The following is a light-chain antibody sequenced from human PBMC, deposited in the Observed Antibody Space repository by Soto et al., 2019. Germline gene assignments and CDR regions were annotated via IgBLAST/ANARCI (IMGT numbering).Light chain of an antibody. Sequence: QSVLTQPPSVSGAPGQRVTISCTGSSSNIGAGYDIHWYQNLPGTAPKLLICGNSNRPSGVPDRFSGSKSGTSASLAITGLQAEDEADYYCQSYDSSLSAYVFGTGTKLTVL. CDR3: QSYDSSLSAYV. J-gene: IGLJ1*01. V-gene: IGLV1-40*01. CDR1: SSNIGAGYD. CDR2: GNS.